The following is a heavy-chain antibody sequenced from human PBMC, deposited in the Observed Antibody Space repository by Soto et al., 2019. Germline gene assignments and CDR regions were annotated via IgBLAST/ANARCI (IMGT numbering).Heavy chain of an antibody. CDR3: ARGSFSSSSSWFDP. CDR1: GGSISSGGYY. D-gene: IGHD6-6*01. CDR2: IYYSGRT. J-gene: IGHJ5*02. V-gene: IGHV4-31*03. Sequence: PSETLSLTCTVSGGSISSGGYYWSWIRQHPGKGLEWIGYIYYSGRTYYNPSLHSRVSIAVDTTENQFSLKLTSVTAADTSVYCCARGSFSSSSSWFDPWGRGTLVTVSS.